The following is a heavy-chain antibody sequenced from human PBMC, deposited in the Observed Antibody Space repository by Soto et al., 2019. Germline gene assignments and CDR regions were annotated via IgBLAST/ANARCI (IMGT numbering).Heavy chain of an antibody. J-gene: IGHJ4*02. Sequence: EVQLLESGGGLVQPGGSLRLSCAASGFTFSSYAMSWVRQAPGKGLEWVSAISGSGGGTYYADSVKGRCTISRDNSKNTLYLQMNSVGAEEAAVYYCAVPLRKWGQGTLVTVSS. CDR1: GFTFSSYA. V-gene: IGHV3-23*01. CDR3: AVPLRK. CDR2: ISGSGGGT.